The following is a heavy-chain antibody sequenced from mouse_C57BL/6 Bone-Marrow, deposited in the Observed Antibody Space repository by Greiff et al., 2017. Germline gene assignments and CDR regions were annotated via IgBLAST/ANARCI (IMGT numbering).Heavy chain of an antibody. V-gene: IGHV1-15*01. D-gene: IGHD1-1*01. J-gene: IGHJ2*01. Sequence: QVQLKQSGAELVRPGASVTLSCKASGYTFTDYEMHWVKQTPVHGLEWIGAIDPETGGTAYNQKFKGKAILTADKSSSTAYMVLRSLTSEDSAVYYCTRPGSSFYYFDYWGQGTTLTVSS. CDR3: TRPGSSFYYFDY. CDR2: IDPETGGT. CDR1: GYTFTDYE.